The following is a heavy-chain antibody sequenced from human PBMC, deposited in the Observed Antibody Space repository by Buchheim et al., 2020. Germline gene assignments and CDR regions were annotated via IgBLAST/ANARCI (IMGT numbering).Heavy chain of an antibody. CDR3: ARLSSAMYSSGWDLDY. J-gene: IGHJ4*02. CDR1: GYSFTSYW. V-gene: IGHV5-10-1*03. Sequence: ELQLVQSGAEVKKPGESLRISCKGSGYSFTSYWISWVRQMPGKGLEWMGRIDPSDSYTNYSPSFQGHATIPADKPSTTAYPQWSSLKASDTAMYYCARLSSAMYSSGWDLDYWGQGTL. D-gene: IGHD6-19*01. CDR2: IDPSDSYT.